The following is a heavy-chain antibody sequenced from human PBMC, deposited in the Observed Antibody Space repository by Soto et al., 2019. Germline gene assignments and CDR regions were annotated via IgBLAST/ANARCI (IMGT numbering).Heavy chain of an antibody. D-gene: IGHD3-10*01. CDR2: IKQDGSEK. V-gene: IGHV3-7*05. Sequence: EVQLVESGGGLVQPGGSLRLSCAASGFTFSSYWMSWVRQAPGKGLEWVANIKQDGSEKYYVDSVKGRFTISRDNAKNALYQQMNSLRAEDTAVYYCARDRVLSYYYYGMDVWGQGTTVTVSS. J-gene: IGHJ6*02. CDR3: ARDRVLSYYYYGMDV. CDR1: GFTFSSYW.